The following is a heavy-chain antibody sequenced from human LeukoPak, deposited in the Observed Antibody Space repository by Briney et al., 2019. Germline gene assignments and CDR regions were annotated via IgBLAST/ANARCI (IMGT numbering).Heavy chain of an antibody. CDR2: IYHSGST. D-gene: IGHD3-10*01. Sequence: SETLSLTCTVSGYSISSGYYWGWIRQPPGKGLEWIGSIYHSGSTYYNPSLKSRVTISVDTSKNQFSLKLSSVTAADTAVYYCARSVPPDYWGQGTLVTVSS. J-gene: IGHJ4*02. CDR1: GYSISSGYY. CDR3: ARSVPPDY. V-gene: IGHV4-38-2*02.